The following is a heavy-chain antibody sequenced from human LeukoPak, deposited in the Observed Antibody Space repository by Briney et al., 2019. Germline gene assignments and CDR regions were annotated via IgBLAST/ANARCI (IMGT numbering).Heavy chain of an antibody. CDR2: ISYDGSNK. Sequence: GRSLRLSCAASGFTFSSYGMHWVRQAPGKGLEWVAVISYDGSNKYYADSVKGRFTISRDNSKNTLYLQMNSLRAEDTAVYYCAKPPGVVFFPYFPYWGQGPLVPAPS. CDR1: GFTFSSYG. CDR3: AKPPGVVFFPYFPY. J-gene: IGHJ4*02. D-gene: IGHD2-21*01. V-gene: IGHV3-30*18.